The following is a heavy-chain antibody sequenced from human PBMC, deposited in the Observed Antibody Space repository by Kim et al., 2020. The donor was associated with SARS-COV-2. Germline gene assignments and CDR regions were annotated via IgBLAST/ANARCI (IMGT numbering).Heavy chain of an antibody. J-gene: IGHJ3*02. V-gene: IGHV1-3*01. CDR2: T. CDR3: AVVPAKDAFDI. Sequence: TKYSQKFQGRVTITRDTSASTAYMELSSLRSEDTAVYYCAVVPAKDAFDIWGQGTMVTVSS. D-gene: IGHD2-2*01.